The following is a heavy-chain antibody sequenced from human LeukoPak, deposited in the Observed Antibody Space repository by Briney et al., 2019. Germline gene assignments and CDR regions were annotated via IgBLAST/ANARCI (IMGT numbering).Heavy chain of an antibody. CDR3: ARKNGGAFDY. Sequence: GGSLRLSCAASGFTFSVYGMRWVRQAPGKGLEWVSTIGGSGGTTYYADSVKGRFTISRDNSKNTLYLQMDGLRAEDTALYYCARKNGGAFDYWGQGTLVTVSS. CDR1: GFTFSVYG. CDR2: IGGSGGTT. D-gene: IGHD2-8*01. V-gene: IGHV3-23*01. J-gene: IGHJ4*02.